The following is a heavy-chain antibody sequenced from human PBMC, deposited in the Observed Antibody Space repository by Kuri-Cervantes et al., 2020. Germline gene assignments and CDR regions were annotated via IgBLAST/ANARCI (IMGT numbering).Heavy chain of an antibody. CDR2: IDWDGAK. D-gene: IGHD5-24*01. J-gene: IGHJ4*02. CDR1: GGSISSYY. V-gene: IGHV2-70*12. Sequence: TLSLTCTVSGGSISSYYWSWIRQPPGKALEWLALIDWDGAKYYSTSLRTRLTISKDTSKNQVVLTMTNMDPVDTATYYCAHRLTSKDAFDYWGQGTLVTVSS. CDR3: AHRLTSKDAFDY.